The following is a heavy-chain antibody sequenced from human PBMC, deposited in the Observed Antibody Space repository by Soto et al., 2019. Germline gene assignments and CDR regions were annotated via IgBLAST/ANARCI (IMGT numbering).Heavy chain of an antibody. CDR3: ARAAAGEGPFDY. CDR1: SGSISSSNW. Sequence: SETLSLTCAVSSGSISSSNWWSWVRQPPGKGLGWIGEIYHSGSTNYNPSLKSRVTISVDKSKNQFSLKLSSVTAADTAVYYCARAAAGEGPFDYWGQGTLVTVSS. CDR2: IYHSGST. V-gene: IGHV4-4*02. D-gene: IGHD6-13*01. J-gene: IGHJ4*02.